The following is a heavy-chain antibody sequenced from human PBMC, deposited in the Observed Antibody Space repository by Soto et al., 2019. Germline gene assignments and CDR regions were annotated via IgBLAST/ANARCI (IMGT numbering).Heavy chain of an antibody. V-gene: IGHV1-18*01. CDR1: GYTFTSYG. Sequence: QVQLVQSGAEVKKPGASVKVSCKASGYTFTSYGISWVRQAPGQGLEWMGWISAYNGNTNYAQKLQGRVTMTTDTSPRTGYIGLGSLRSYDTGGYYCAGSGMITFWGVIVHDLWGQGTLVTVSS. J-gene: IGHJ5*02. D-gene: IGHD3-16*02. CDR2: ISAYNGNT. CDR3: AGSGMITFWGVIVHDL.